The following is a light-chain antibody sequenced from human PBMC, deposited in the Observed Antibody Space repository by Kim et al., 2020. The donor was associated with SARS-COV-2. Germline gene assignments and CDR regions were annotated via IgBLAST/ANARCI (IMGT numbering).Light chain of an antibody. CDR2: AVT. V-gene: IGLV2-14*03. J-gene: IGLJ2*01. CDR1: TSDAGGYIY. Sequence: QSALTQPASVSGSPGQSITISCTGATSDAGGYIYVSWYQQHPDKAPKLLIYAVTNRPSGDSNRFSGSKSGNTASLTISGLQAEDEADYYCTSYASTTSHVIFGGGTQLTVL. CDR3: TSYASTTSHVI.